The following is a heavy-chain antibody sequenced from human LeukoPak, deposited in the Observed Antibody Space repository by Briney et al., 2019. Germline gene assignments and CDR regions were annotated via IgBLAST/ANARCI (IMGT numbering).Heavy chain of an antibody. CDR3: ARDSSGTFDY. V-gene: IGHV3-13*01. CDR2: IGTAGDT. CDR1: GFTFSSYD. Sequence: GGSLRLSCAASGFTFSSYDMHWVRQATGEGLEWVSAIGTAGDTYYPGSVKGRFTISRENAKNSLYLQMNGLRAGDTAVYYCARDSSGTFDYWGQGTLVTVSS. D-gene: IGHD3-22*01. J-gene: IGHJ4*02.